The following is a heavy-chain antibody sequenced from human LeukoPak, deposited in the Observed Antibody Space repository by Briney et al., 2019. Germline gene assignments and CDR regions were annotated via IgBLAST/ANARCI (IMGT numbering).Heavy chain of an antibody. D-gene: IGHD2-21*02. CDR1: GGSINSYY. CDR2: IYYSGIT. Sequence: PSETLSLTCTVSGGSINSYYWSWIRQPPGKGLEYIGYIYYSGITNYNPSLKSRVTISVDTSKNQFSLKLRSVTAADTAVYYCARGGRLSRAPFDYWGQGTLATVSS. J-gene: IGHJ4*02. CDR3: ARGGRLSRAPFDY. V-gene: IGHV4-59*01.